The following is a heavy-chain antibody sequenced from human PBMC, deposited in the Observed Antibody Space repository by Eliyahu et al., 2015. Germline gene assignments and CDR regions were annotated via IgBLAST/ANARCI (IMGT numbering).Heavy chain of an antibody. CDR1: GFSXXTRGVG. CDR2: IYWDDDK. D-gene: IGHD3-22*01. J-gene: IGHJ4*02. V-gene: IGHV2-5*02. Sequence: QITLKESGPTLVKPTQTLTLTCTFXGFSXXTRGVGVGWXRQPPGKALEWLALIYWDDDKRYSPSLKSRLTITKDTSKNQVVLTMTNMDPVDTATYYCAHTMIVVSGDYFDYWGQGTLVTVSS. CDR3: AHTMIVVSGDYFDY.